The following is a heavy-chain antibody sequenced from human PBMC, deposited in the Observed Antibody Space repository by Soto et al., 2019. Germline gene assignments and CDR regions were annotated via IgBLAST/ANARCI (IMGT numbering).Heavy chain of an antibody. V-gene: IGHV3-23*01. Sequence: GGSLRLSCAASGFTFINDAMSWVLQAPGKGLEWVSAVSADGSRKYYGDSLEGRFTISRDNSRNRLYLQVDGLRTEDTAIYYCAKDEAAAVAAPNYFDYWGQGTLVTVSS. CDR3: AKDEAAAVAAPNYFDY. J-gene: IGHJ4*02. CDR2: VSADGSRK. D-gene: IGHD6-19*01. CDR1: GFTFINDA.